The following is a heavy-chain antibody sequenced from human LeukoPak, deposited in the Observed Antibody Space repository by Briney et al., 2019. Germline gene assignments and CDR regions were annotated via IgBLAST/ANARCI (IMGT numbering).Heavy chain of an antibody. CDR2: ISTYHGNT. V-gene: IGHV1-18*01. D-gene: IGHD3-22*01. J-gene: IGHJ4*02. CDR3: ARRPNHYDTSGYDY. Sequence: ASVKVSCKASGYTFTTAGIGWVRQAPGQVLEWMGWISTYHGNTNYAQIFQDRVTLTTDTSTSTAYMELRRLRSDNTAVYYCARRPNHYDTSGYDYWGQGTLVTVSS. CDR1: GYTFTTAG.